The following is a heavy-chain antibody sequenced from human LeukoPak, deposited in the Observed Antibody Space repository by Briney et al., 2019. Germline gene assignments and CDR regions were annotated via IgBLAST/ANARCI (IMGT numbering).Heavy chain of an antibody. CDR2: ISSSSSYI. CDR1: GFTFSSYS. CDR3: ARASRYQLPLWDAFDI. Sequence: GGSLRLSCAASGFTFSSYSMNWVRQDPGKRLEWVSSISSSSSYIYYADSVKGRFTISRDNSKNTLYLQMNSLRAEDTAVYYCARASRYQLPLWDAFDIWGQGTMVTVSS. D-gene: IGHD2-2*01. V-gene: IGHV3-21*01. J-gene: IGHJ3*02.